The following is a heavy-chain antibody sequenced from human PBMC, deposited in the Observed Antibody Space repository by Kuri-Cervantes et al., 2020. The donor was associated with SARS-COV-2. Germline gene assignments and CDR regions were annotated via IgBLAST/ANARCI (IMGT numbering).Heavy chain of an antibody. CDR2: IGPSGTTK. V-gene: IGHV3-11*04. CDR3: ARDPFQYYYYMDV. Sequence: GGSLRLSCTASGFIFSDYYMTWIRQAPGKGLEWVSNIGPSGTTKYYADSVKGRFTISRDNAKNSLYLQMSSLRAEDTAVYYCARDPFQYYYYMDVWGKGTTVTVSS. CDR1: GFIFSDYY. J-gene: IGHJ6*03.